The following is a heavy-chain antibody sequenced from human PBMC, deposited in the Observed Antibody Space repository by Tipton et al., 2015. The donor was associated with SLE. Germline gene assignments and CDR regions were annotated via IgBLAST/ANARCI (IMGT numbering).Heavy chain of an antibody. CDR3: AREGRAGQFGYHAFDI. Sequence: TLSLTCTVSGGSISSYYWSWIRQPPGKGLEWIGYIYYSGSTNYNPSLKSRVTISVDTSKNQFSLKLSSVTAADTAVYYCAREGRAGQFGYHAFDIWGQGTMVTVSS. D-gene: IGHD5-18*01. V-gene: IGHV4-59*01. CDR1: GGSISSYY. J-gene: IGHJ3*02. CDR2: IYYSGST.